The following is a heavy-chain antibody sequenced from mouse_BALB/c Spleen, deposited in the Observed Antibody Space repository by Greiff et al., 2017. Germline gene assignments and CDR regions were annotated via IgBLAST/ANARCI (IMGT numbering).Heavy chain of an antibody. CDR3: ARRSSYFYAMDY. V-gene: IGHV5-6*02. CDR2: ISSGGSYT. D-gene: IGHD1-1*01. CDR1: GFTFSSYG. Sequence: EVMLVESGGDLVNPGGSLKLSCAASGFTFSSYGMSWVRQTPDKRLEWVATISSGGSYTYYPDSVKGRFTISRDNAKNTLFLQMSSLKSEDTAMYYCARRSSYFYAMDYWGQGTSVTVSS. J-gene: IGHJ4*01.